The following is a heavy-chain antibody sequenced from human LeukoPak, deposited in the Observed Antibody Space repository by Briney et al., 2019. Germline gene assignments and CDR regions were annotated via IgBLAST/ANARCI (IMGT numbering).Heavy chain of an antibody. V-gene: IGHV3-73*01. CDR1: GFTFSGSA. D-gene: IGHD3-10*01. Sequence: GGSLTLSCAASGFTFSGSAMHWVRQAYGKGLERVGHIRREANTYATTYAASLKGRFTISRDDSKNTAYLQMNSLKTEDTAVYYCTRQLGELLSGTLYYYYLDVWGKGTTVTVSS. J-gene: IGHJ6*03. CDR3: TRQLGELLSGTLYYYYLDV. CDR2: IRREANTYAT.